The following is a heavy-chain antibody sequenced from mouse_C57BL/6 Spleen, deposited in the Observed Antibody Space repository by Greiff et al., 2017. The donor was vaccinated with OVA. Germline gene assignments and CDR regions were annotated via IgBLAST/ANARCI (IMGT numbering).Heavy chain of an antibody. J-gene: IGHJ2*01. Sequence: EVQVVESEGGLVQPGSSMKLSCTASGFTFSDYYMAWVRQVPEKGLEWVANINYDGSSTYYLDSLKSRFIISRDNAKNILYLQMSSLKSEDTATYYCARDKGYDRPYYFDYWGQGTTLTVSS. CDR3: ARDKGYDRPYYFDY. CDR1: GFTFSDYY. D-gene: IGHD2-2*01. CDR2: INYDGSST. V-gene: IGHV5-16*01.